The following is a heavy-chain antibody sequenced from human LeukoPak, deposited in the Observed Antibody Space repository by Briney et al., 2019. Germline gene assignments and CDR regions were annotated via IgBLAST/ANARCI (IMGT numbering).Heavy chain of an antibody. D-gene: IGHD1-26*01. CDR2: IYSGGST. CDR3: AKDTSSQDAFDI. V-gene: IGHV3-66*01. CDR1: GFTVSDNY. Sequence: GGSLRLSCAASGFTVSDNYMSWVRQAPGKGLEWVSVIYSGGSTNYADSVKGRFTISRDNSKNQLYLQMNSLRAEDTAVYYCAKDTSSQDAFDIWGQGTMVTVSS. J-gene: IGHJ3*02.